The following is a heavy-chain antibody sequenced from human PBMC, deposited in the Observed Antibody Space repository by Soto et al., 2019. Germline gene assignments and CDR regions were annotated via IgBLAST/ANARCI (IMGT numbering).Heavy chain of an antibody. CDR2: ISAYNGNT. CDR3: ARDYSYDSSGHDAFDI. CDR1: GYTFTSYG. Sequence: ASVKVSCKASGYTFTSYGISWVRQAPGQGLEWMGWISAYNGNTNYAQKLQGRVTMTTDTSTSTAYMELRSLRSDDTAVYYCARDYSYDSSGHDAFDIWGQGTMVTVS. V-gene: IGHV1-18*01. J-gene: IGHJ3*02. D-gene: IGHD3-22*01.